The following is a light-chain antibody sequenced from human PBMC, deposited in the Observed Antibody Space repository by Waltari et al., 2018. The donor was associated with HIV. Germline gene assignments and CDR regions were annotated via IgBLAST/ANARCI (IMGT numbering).Light chain of an antibody. J-gene: IGLJ3*02. CDR2: SNN. Sequence: QSVLTQPPSASGTPGQRVTISCSRSSSTIGSNTVNWYQQLPGTAPKLLIYSNNQRPSGVPDRFSGSKSGTSASLAISGLQSEDEADYYCAAWHDSLNGSWVFGGGTKLTVL. V-gene: IGLV1-44*01. CDR1: SSTIGSNT. CDR3: AAWHDSLNGSWV.